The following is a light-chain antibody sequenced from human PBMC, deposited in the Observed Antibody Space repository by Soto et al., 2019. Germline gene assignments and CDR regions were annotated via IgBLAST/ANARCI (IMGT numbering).Light chain of an antibody. CDR3: QSYDSSLSGVV. CDR2: GNS. Sequence: SVLTQPPSVSGAPGQRVTISCPGSSSNIGAGYDVHWYQQLPGTAPKLLIYGNSNRPSGVPDRFSGSKSGTSASLAITGLQAEDEADYYCQSYDSSLSGVVFGGGTKVTVL. CDR1: SSNIGAGYD. J-gene: IGLJ2*01. V-gene: IGLV1-40*01.